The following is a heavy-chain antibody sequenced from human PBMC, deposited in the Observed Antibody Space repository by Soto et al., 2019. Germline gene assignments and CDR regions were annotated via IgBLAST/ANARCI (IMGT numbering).Heavy chain of an antibody. CDR3: VRVPDY. CDR1: GGSISSGGDS. CDR2: IYHSGST. V-gene: IGHV4-30-2*01. Sequence: SETQSLTCTVSGGSISSGGDSWSWIRQPPGKGLDWIGYIYHSGSTYYNPSLKSRVTISVDRSKNQFSLKLSSVTAADTAVYYCVRVPDYWGQGTLVTVSS. J-gene: IGHJ4*02.